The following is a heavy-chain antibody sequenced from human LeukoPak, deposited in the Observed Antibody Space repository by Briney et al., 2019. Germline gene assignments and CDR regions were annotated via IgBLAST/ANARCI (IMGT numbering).Heavy chain of an antibody. Sequence: SETLSLTCAVYGESFSGYYWSWIRQPPGKGLEWIGEINQRGSTNYNPSLKSRVTISVNTSKDQFSLPLSSVTAAETAVYYCARGLISERRYSYGSRFDYWGQGTLVTVSS. CDR1: GESFSGYY. CDR2: INQRGST. D-gene: IGHD5-18*01. CDR3: ARGLISERRYSYGSRFDY. V-gene: IGHV4-34*01. J-gene: IGHJ4*02.